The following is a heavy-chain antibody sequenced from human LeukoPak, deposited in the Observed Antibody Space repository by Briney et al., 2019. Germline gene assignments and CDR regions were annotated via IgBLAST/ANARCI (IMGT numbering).Heavy chain of an antibody. J-gene: IGHJ3*02. CDR1: GDSMRYYF. CDR2: IYSTGRST. V-gene: IGHV4-4*07. D-gene: IGHD2-2*01. CDR3: ARDQGWTKVPAATRGAFDI. Sequence: SETLSLTCTVSGDSMRYYFLSWIRQAAGKGLEWIGRIYSTGRSTNYNPSLKSRVTMSVDTSKNQFSLKLSSVTAADTAVYYCARDQGWTKVPAATRGAFDIWGQGTMVTVSS.